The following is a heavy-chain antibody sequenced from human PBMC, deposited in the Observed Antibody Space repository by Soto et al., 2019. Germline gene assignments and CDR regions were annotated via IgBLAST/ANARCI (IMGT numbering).Heavy chain of an antibody. CDR1: GGSISSYS. J-gene: IGHJ4*02. Sequence: QVQLQESGPGLVMPSETLSLTCTVSGGSISSYSWSWIRQPPGKGLEWIGYIYSGGSTTYNPSLRSRATIAVATSKNQFSLRLSSVTATDTAVYYCASAYTSSSYSDYWGQGTLVTVSS. V-gene: IGHV4-59*01. D-gene: IGHD6-13*01. CDR3: ASAYTSSSYSDY. CDR2: IYSGGST.